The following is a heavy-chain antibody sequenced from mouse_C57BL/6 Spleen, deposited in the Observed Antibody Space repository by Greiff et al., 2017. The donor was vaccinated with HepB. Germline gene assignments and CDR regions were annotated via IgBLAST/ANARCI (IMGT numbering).Heavy chain of an antibody. J-gene: IGHJ2*01. Sequence: QVQLQQSGAELMKPGASVKLSCKATGYPFPGYRIEWVKPRPGHGLEWVGEILSGSGSTNYNEKFKGKATFTADTSSNTAYMQLSSLTTEDSAIYYCAGCWDGGVYYFDYWGQGTTVTVSS. CDR3: AGCWDGGVYYFDY. D-gene: IGHD4-1*01. CDR1: GYPFPGYR. V-gene: IGHV1-9*01. CDR2: ILSGSGST.